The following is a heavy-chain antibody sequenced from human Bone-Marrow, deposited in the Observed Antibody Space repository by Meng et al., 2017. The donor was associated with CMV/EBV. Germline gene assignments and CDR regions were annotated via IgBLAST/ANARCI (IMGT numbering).Heavy chain of an antibody. CDR3: ARDLGDYYYGMEF. D-gene: IGHD7-27*01. CDR2: IIPIFGTA. CDR1: GGTFSSYA. J-gene: IGHJ6*02. V-gene: IGHV1-69*05. Sequence: SVKVSCKASGGTFSSYAISWVRQAPGQGLEWMGGIIPIFGTANYAQKFQGRVTMSTDESTSTAYMEMSSLRSEDTAVYYCARDLGDYYYGMEFWGQGTAVTVSS.